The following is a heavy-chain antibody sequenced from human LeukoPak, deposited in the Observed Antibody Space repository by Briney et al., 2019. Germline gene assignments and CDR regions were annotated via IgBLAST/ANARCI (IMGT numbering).Heavy chain of an antibody. V-gene: IGHV4-34*01. CDR1: GGSFSGYY. J-gene: IGHJ4*02. Sequence: SETLSLTCAVCGGSFSGYYWSWIRQPPGKGLEWIGEINHSGSTNYNPSLKSRVTISVDTSKNQFSLKLSSVTAADTAVYYCARGLGYCISTSCFRGYYFDYWGQGTLVTVSS. CDR3: ARGLGYCISTSCFRGYYFDY. D-gene: IGHD2-2*01. CDR2: INHSGST.